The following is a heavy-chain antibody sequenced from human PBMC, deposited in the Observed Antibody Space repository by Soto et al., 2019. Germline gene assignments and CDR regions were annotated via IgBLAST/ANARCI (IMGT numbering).Heavy chain of an antibody. Sequence: QVQLEQWGAGLLKPSGTLSLRCVLSGGSFSGFYWSWIRQAPGQGLEWIGDINPSGSTSYNPSLESRVTIAIDTSKNHFSLNVSSVTAADTAVYYCARVFGYYDDYMDVWGKGTTVNVFS. V-gene: IGHV4-34*02. CDR1: GGSFSGFY. CDR3: ARVFGYYDDYMDV. CDR2: INPSGST. D-gene: IGHD3-16*01. J-gene: IGHJ6*03.